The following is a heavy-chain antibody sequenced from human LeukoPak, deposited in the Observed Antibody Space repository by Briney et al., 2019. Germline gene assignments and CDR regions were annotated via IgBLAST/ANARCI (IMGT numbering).Heavy chain of an antibody. V-gene: IGHV3-23*01. J-gene: IGHJ4*02. Sequence: GGSLRLSCAASGFTFSTHPMSWARQAPGKGLEWVSTISDAGVDTFYANSVKGRFAISRDNFKNMLYLQMNNLRAEDTAVYYCTKRGAYGSGRSYFFEFWGQGTLVTVSS. CDR2: ISDAGVDT. CDR3: TKRGAYGSGRSYFFEF. D-gene: IGHD2-15*01. CDR1: GFTFSTHP.